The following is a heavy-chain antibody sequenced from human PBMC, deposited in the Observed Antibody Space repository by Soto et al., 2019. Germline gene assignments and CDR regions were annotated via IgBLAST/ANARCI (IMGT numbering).Heavy chain of an antibody. D-gene: IGHD3-3*01. J-gene: IGHJ4*02. CDR1: GFSVSTGH. CDR3: AKSGFGD. CDR2: SFSGGAA. V-gene: IGHV3-53*01. Sequence: QPGGSLRLSCVASGFSVSTGHMIWVRQAPGKGLEWVSISFSGGAAYYAASVEGRFSVSRDNSKNTLYLQMNSLRVEDTAVYYCAKSGFGDWGQGTLVTVSS.